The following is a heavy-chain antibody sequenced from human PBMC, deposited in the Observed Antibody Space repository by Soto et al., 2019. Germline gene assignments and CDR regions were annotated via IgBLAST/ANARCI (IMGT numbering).Heavy chain of an antibody. CDR3: ARGCTNGVCYYYYYMDV. CDR1: GFTFSSYE. J-gene: IGHJ6*03. D-gene: IGHD2-8*01. CDR2: ISSSGSTI. Sequence: GGSLRLSCAASGFTFSSYEMNWVHQAPGKGLEWVSYISSSGSTIYYADSVKGRFTISRDNAKNSLYLQMNSLRAEDTAVYYCARGCTNGVCYYYYYMDVWGKGTTVTVSS. V-gene: IGHV3-48*03.